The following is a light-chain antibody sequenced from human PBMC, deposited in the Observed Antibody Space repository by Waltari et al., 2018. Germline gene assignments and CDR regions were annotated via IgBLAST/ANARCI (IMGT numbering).Light chain of an antibody. Sequence: DIQMTQSPSSVSASVGDRVTITRRASQGAIIWLGWYQQKPGKAPKLLIYGASSLQSGVPSRFSGSGSGTDFTLTISSLQPEDFATYYCQQANSFPTFGGGTKV. J-gene: IGKJ4*01. CDR3: QQANSFPT. CDR2: GAS. CDR1: QGAIIW. V-gene: IGKV1-12*01.